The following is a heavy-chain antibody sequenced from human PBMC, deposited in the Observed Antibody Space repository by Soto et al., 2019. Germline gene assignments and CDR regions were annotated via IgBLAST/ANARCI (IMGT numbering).Heavy chain of an antibody. CDR2: ISGSADST. V-gene: IGHV3-23*01. CDR1: GFTFSRYA. CDR3: AKEDVVPPAMAGWVVRIHDY. D-gene: IGHD2-2*01. J-gene: IGHJ4*02. Sequence: EVQLLESGGGLVQPGGSLRLSCAASGFTFSRYAMSWVRQAPGKGLEWVSAISGSADSTYYADSVKGRFTISRDNSKNTLYLQMNSLRADDTAVYYCAKEDVVPPAMAGWVVRIHDYWGQGTLVTVSS.